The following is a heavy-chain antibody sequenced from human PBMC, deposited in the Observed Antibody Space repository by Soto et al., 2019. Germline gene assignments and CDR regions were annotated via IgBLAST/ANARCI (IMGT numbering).Heavy chain of an antibody. V-gene: IGHV1-3*01. CDR3: ARGPGGPDGPGDY. D-gene: IGHD2-15*01. CDR2: INAGNGNT. J-gene: IGHJ4*02. CDR1: GYTFTSYA. Sequence: QVQLVQSGAEVKKPGASVKVSCKASGYTFTSYAIHWVRQAPGQRLEWMGWINAGNGNTKYSQNIQGRVTITRDTSASTAYMELSSLRSEDTAVYYCARGPGGPDGPGDYWGQGALVTVSS.